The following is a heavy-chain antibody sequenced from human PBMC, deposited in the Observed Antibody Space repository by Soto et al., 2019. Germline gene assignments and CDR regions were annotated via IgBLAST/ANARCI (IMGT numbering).Heavy chain of an antibody. CDR3: ARVPTPNDGDSDKNNRFDP. Sequence: ASVKVSCKTSGYTFTKYGINWVRQAPGQGLEWMGWISTYNGNTKYAPKLQGRVTMTTDTSTNTAYMELRSLRSDDTAVYYCARVPTPNDGDSDKNNRFDPWGQGTLVTVSS. CDR1: GYTFTKYG. V-gene: IGHV1-18*01. J-gene: IGHJ5*02. D-gene: IGHD2-15*01. CDR2: ISTYNGNT.